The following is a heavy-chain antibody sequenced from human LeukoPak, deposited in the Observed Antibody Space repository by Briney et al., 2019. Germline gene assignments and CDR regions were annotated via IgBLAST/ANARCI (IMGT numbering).Heavy chain of an antibody. D-gene: IGHD3-10*01. CDR2: IIPIFGTA. CDR1: GGTFSSYA. J-gene: IGHJ3*02. Sequence: ASVKVSCKASGGTFSSYAISWVRQAPGQGLEWMGGIIPIFGTANYAQKFQGRVTITTDESTSTAYMELRSLRSDDTAVYYCARTPRGEAFDIWGQGTMVTVSS. CDR3: ARTPRGEAFDI. V-gene: IGHV1-69*05.